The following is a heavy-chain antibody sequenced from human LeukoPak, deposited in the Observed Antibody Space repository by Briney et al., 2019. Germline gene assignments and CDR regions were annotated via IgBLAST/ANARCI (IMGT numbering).Heavy chain of an antibody. D-gene: IGHD1-14*01. CDR2: IDPYSGGT. CDR1: GDTFSGFY. Sequence: ASVKVSCKAPGDTFSGFYMHWVRQAPGQGLEWMGWIDPYSGGTSYPQKFQGRVSMTRDTSISTVDMELSRLTSADTAVYYCARDSAGHEPPFDSWGQGTLVSVSS. V-gene: IGHV1-2*02. CDR3: ARDSAGHEPPFDS. J-gene: IGHJ4*02.